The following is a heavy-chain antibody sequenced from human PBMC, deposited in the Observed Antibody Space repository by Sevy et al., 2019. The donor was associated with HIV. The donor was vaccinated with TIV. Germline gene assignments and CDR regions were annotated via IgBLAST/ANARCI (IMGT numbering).Heavy chain of an antibody. CDR3: AKDRFYYDSSGYYLAGYFDY. CDR1: GFTFSSYG. J-gene: IGHJ4*02. Sequence: GGSLRLSCAASGFTFSSYGMHWVRQAPGKGLEWVAVIWYDGSNKYYADSVKGRFTISRDNSKNTLYLQMNSLRAEDTAVYYCAKDRFYYDSSGYYLAGYFDYWGQGTLVTVSS. CDR2: IWYDGSNK. V-gene: IGHV3-33*06. D-gene: IGHD3-22*01.